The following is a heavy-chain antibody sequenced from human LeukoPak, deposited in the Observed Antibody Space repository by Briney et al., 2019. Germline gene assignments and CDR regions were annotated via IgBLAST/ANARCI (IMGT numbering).Heavy chain of an antibody. Sequence: ASVKVSCKASGYTFTSYYMHWVRQAPRQGLEWMGIINPSGGSTSYAQKFQGRVTMTRDTSTSTVYMELNSLRSEGTAVYYCARGGSGYFESNWFDPWGQGTLVTVSS. CDR2: INPSGGST. V-gene: IGHV1-46*01. J-gene: IGHJ5*02. CDR1: GYTFTSYY. CDR3: ARGGSGYFESNWFDP. D-gene: IGHD3-3*01.